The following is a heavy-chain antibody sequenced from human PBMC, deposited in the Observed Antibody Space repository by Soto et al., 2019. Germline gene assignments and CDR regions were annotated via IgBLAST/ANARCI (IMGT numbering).Heavy chain of an antibody. D-gene: IGHD3-16*01. J-gene: IGHJ5*02. V-gene: IGHV1-69*13. CDR3: ARRSFVPAAYPAPEGYWLVP. Sequence: SVKVPCKASGGTFSSYAISWVRQAPGQGLEWMGGIIPIFGTANYAQKFQGRVTITADQSTSTAYMELDRLRSEDTAVYYCARRSFVPAAYPAPEGYWLVPWGQGTMVTVYS. CDR1: GGTFSSYA. CDR2: IIPIFGTA.